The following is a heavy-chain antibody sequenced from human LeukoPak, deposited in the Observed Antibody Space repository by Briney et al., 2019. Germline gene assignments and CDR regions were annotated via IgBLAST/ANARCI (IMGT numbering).Heavy chain of an antibody. J-gene: IGHJ4*02. D-gene: IGHD3-22*01. V-gene: IGHV1-18*01. Sequence: ASVKVSRKASGYTFSRYGISWVRQAPGQGLEWMGWISAYNGNTNYAQKVQGRVTVTIDTSTSTAYMELRSLRSDDTAVYYCARDGGYTSYDSSGYWPLDYWGQGTLVTVSS. CDR1: GYTFSRYG. CDR2: ISAYNGNT. CDR3: ARDGGYTSYDSSGYWPLDY.